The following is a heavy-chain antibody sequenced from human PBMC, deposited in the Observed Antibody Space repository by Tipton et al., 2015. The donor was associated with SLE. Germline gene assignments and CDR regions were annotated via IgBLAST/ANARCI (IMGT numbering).Heavy chain of an antibody. CDR3: ARGPSLTTNGGFDY. CDR1: GFTLDDYG. Sequence: SLRLSCAASGFTLDDYGMSWVRQAPGKGLEWVSGISRSGGSTAYVDSAKGRFTISRDNAKNTLYLQMNSLRADDTAVYYCARGPSLTTNGGFDYWGQGTLVTVSS. J-gene: IGHJ4*01. V-gene: IGHV3-20*04. CDR2: ISRSGGST. D-gene: IGHD2-8*01.